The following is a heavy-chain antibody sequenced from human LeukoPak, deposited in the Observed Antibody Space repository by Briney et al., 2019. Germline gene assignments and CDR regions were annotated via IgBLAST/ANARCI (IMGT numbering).Heavy chain of an antibody. V-gene: IGHV4-39*01. J-gene: IGHJ6*02. CDR1: GGSISSSSYY. Sequence: SETLSLTCTVSGGSISSSSYYWGWIRQPPGKGLEWIGSIYYSGSTYYNPSLKSRVTISVDTSKNQFSLQLNSVTPEDTAVYYCARAPGSGSSHYYNYGMDVWGQGTTVTVSS. CDR2: IYYSGST. D-gene: IGHD3-10*01. CDR3: ARAPGSGSSHYYNYGMDV.